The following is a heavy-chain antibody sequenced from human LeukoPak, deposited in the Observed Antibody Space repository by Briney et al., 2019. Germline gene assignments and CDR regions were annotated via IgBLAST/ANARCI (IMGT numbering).Heavy chain of an antibody. CDR2: VNPDMSEK. CDR3: VRDGDSGTDWYWAY. CDR1: GFTFNRHW. D-gene: IGHD6-19*01. Sequence: QAGGSLRLSCAASGFTFNRHWMTWVRQAPGKGLEWIANVNPDMSEKNYVESVKGRFTISRDKVKNSLYLQMNSLRGDDTAVYYCVRDGDSGTDWYWAYWGQGTLVSVSS. J-gene: IGHJ4*02. V-gene: IGHV3-7*01.